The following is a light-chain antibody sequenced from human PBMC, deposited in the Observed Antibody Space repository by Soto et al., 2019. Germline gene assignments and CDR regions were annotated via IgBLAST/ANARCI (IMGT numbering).Light chain of an antibody. V-gene: IGKV3-11*01. Sequence: EIVLTQSPATLSLSPGERATLSCRASQTVSSSLAWYQQKPGQAPRLLIYEASNRATGIPARFSGSGSGADFTLTISSLEPEDFAVYYCQQYNNWPHTFGQGTRLEIK. J-gene: IGKJ5*01. CDR2: EAS. CDR1: QTVSSS. CDR3: QQYNNWPHT.